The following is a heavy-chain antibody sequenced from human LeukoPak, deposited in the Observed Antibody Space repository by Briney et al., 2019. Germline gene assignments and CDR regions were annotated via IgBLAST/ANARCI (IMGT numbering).Heavy chain of an antibody. CDR3: AKDQSVVITSVGDY. J-gene: IGHJ4*02. CDR1: GFTFSSYA. D-gene: IGHD3-22*01. CDR2: ISGSGGST. V-gene: IGHV3-23*01. Sequence: PGGSLRLSCAASGFTFSSYAMSWVRQAPGKGLEWVSGISGSGGSTYYADSVKGRFTISRDNSKNTPYLQMNSRRAEDTAVYYCAKDQSVVITSVGDYWGQGTLVTVSS.